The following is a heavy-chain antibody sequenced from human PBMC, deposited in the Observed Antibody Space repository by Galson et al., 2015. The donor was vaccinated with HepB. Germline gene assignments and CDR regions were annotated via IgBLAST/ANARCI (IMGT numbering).Heavy chain of an antibody. CDR3: ARPPLNYYDSSGYYGYFYY. D-gene: IGHD3-22*01. Sequence: SLRLSCAASGFTSSSYAMHWVRQAPGKGLEWVAFISFDSNNKYYADSVKGRFTISRDNSKNTLYLQMNSLRAEDTAVYYCARPPLNYYDSSGYYGYFYYWGQGTLVTVSS. CDR1: GFTSSSYA. CDR2: ISFDSNNK. V-gene: IGHV3-30-3*01. J-gene: IGHJ4*02.